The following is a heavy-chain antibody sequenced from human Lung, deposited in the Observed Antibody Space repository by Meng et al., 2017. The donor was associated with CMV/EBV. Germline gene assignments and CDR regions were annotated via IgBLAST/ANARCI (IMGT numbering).Heavy chain of an antibody. CDR3: ARGFYDFWSGFGAVDY. D-gene: IGHD3-3*01. CDR2: IYNSGCT. V-gene: IGHV4-61*01. J-gene: IGHJ4*02. CDR1: GGSVSTSSSY. Sequence: SCTVSGGSVSTSSSYWSWIRQPPGKGLEWIGFIYNSGCTIDNPSVKSRVTISVDTSKNQFSLKLNSVNLADTAVYYCARGFYDFWSGFGAVDYWGQGXLVTVSS.